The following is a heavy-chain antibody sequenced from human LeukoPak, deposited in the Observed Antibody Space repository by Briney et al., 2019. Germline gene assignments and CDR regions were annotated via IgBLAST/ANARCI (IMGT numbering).Heavy chain of an antibody. J-gene: IGHJ6*02. CDR3: AKDRVTRDYYYDGMDV. Sequence: GGSLRLSCAASGFTFSSYAMNWVRQAPGKGLEWVSAISDSGGSTYYADSVKGRFTISRDNSKNTLYLQMNSLRTEDTAMYYCAKDRVTRDYYYDGMDVWGQGTTVTVSS. D-gene: IGHD2-21*02. V-gene: IGHV3-23*01. CDR2: ISDSGGST. CDR1: GFTFSSYA.